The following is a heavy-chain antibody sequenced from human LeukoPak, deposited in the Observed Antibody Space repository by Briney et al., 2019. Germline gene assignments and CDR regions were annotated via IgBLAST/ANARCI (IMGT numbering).Heavy chain of an antibody. Sequence: PGGSLRLSCAASGFTFSAYAMSWVRQAPGKGLEWVAVIWYDGSNKYYADSVKGRFTISRDNSKNTLYLQMNSLRAEDTAVYSCARDSIAAANNWFDPWGQGTLVTVSS. CDR1: GFTFSAYA. CDR2: IWYDGSNK. V-gene: IGHV3-33*08. CDR3: ARDSIAAANNWFDP. D-gene: IGHD6-13*01. J-gene: IGHJ5*02.